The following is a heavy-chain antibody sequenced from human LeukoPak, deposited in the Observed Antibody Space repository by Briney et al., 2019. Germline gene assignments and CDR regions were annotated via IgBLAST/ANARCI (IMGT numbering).Heavy chain of an antibody. V-gene: IGHV3-30*18. CDR3: AKGYDFWSGYYRFDP. CDR1: GFTFSSYG. Sequence: GGSLRLSCAASGFTFSSYGMQWVRQAPGKGLEWVAVISYDGSNKYYEDSVKGRFTISRDNSKNTLYLQMNSLRAEDTAVYYCAKGYDFWSGYYRFDPWGQGTLVTVSS. CDR2: ISYDGSNK. J-gene: IGHJ5*02. D-gene: IGHD3-3*01.